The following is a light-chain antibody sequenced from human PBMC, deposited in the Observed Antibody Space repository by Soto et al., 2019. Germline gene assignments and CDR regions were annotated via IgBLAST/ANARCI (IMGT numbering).Light chain of an antibody. CDR3: QQSGSYQRT. V-gene: IGKV3-20*01. J-gene: IGKJ1*01. CDR2: AAS. Sequence: EIVLTQSPCQLSFSPWERPPLSCRARQSVSSKFLAWYQQKPGQAPRLLIYAASNRATGIPDSFSCSGSGTEFTLPISSLDPEDFAVYYFQQSGSYQRTFGQGTKGDIK. CDR1: QSVSSKF.